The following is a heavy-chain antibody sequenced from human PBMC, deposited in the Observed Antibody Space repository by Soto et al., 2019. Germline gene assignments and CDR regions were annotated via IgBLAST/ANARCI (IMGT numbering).Heavy chain of an antibody. CDR3: ARPDPDSITFGGVIARDGGFDI. CDR1: GGSISSSSYY. J-gene: IGHJ3*02. Sequence: ASEPLSLPCTVSGGSISSSSYYRGWNRQPPGKRMEWIGSIYYSGSTYYNPSLKSRVTISVDTSKNQFSLKLSSVTAADTAVYYCARPDPDSITFGGVIARDGGFDIWGQGTMVTVSS. CDR2: IYYSGST. V-gene: IGHV4-39*01. D-gene: IGHD3-16*02.